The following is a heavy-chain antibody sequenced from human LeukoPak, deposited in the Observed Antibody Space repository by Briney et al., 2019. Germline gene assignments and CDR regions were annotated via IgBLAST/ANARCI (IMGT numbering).Heavy chain of an antibody. CDR3: ARDYYGSWTH. D-gene: IGHD3-10*01. CDR1: GFSFSDYW. V-gene: IGHV3-74*01. Sequence: SGGSLRLSSAASGFSFSDYWMQWVRQAPGKGLVWVSIISSDGSSTNYADSVKGRFTISRDNAKNTLYLQMNSLRAEDSAVYYCARDYYGSWTHWGQGTLVTVSS. CDR2: ISSDGSST. J-gene: IGHJ4*02.